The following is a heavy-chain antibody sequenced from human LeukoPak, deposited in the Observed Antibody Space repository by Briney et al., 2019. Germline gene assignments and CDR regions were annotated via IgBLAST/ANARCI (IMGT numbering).Heavy chain of an antibody. Sequence: PSETLSLTCTVSGGSISSSSYYWGWIRQPPGKGPEWVGEVYHSGSTNYNPSLKSRVTISVDKSKNHFSLNLTSVTAADTAVYYCASLLAAATYYFDYWGQGTLVTVSS. D-gene: IGHD6-13*01. V-gene: IGHV4-39*07. CDR2: VYHSGST. CDR1: GGSISSSSYY. CDR3: ASLLAAATYYFDY. J-gene: IGHJ4*02.